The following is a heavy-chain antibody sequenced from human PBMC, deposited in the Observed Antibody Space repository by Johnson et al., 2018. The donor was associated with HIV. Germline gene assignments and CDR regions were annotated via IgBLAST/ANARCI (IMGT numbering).Heavy chain of an antibody. D-gene: IGHD6-13*01. V-gene: IGHV3-NL1*01. Sequence: QVQLVESGGGVVQPGKSLRLSCAASGFTFSTYAVHWVRQAPGKGLVWVSRINSDGSSTYYAASVKGRFTISRDNSKNTLYLQMNSLRAEDTAVYYCARDRGRQLKLGAFDIWGQGTVVTVSS. CDR1: GFTFSTYA. CDR2: INSDGSST. J-gene: IGHJ3*02. CDR3: ARDRGRQLKLGAFDI.